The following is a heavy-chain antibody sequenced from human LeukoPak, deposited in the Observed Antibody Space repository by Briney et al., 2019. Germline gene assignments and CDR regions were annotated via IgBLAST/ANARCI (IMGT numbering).Heavy chain of an antibody. Sequence: ASVKVSCKASGYTFTNYAMHWVRQAPGQRPEWMGWINAGNGNTEYSQKFQDRVTMTSDTSTSTVYMELSSLRSEDTAVYYCARGDGDSDSNGVLMGWFDPWGQGTLVTVSS. CDR3: ARGDGDSDSNGVLMGWFDP. V-gene: IGHV1-3*01. CDR2: INAGNGNT. J-gene: IGHJ5*02. D-gene: IGHD3-22*01. CDR1: GYTFTNYA.